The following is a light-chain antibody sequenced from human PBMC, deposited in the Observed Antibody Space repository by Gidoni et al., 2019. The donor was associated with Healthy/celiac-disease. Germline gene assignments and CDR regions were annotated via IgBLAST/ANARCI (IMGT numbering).Light chain of an antibody. CDR1: QDISNY. CDR3: QQYANLLT. Sequence: DIQMTQSPSSLSASVGDRVTITCQASQDISNYLNWYQQKPGKAPKLLIYDASNLETGVPSRFSGSGSGTDFTFTISSLQPEAIAPYYCQQYANLLTFGGGTKVEIK. V-gene: IGKV1-33*01. J-gene: IGKJ4*01. CDR2: DAS.